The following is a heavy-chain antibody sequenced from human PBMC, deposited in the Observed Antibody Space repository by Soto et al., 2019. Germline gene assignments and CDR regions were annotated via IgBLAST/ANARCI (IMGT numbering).Heavy chain of an antibody. CDR1: GFTFSSYA. CDR2: ISGSGGST. D-gene: IGHD3-10*01. J-gene: IGHJ4*02. V-gene: IGHV3-23*01. Sequence: EVQLLESGGGLVQPGGSLRLSCAASGFTFSSYAMRWVRQAPGKGLEWVSAISGSGGSTYYADSVKGRFTISRDNSKNTLYLQMNGLRAEDTAVYYCAKEPRAGEGRGGFDYWGQGTLVTVSS. CDR3: AKEPRAGEGRGGFDY.